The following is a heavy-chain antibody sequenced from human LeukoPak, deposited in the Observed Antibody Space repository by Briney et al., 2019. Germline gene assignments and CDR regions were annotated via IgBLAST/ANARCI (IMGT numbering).Heavy chain of an antibody. CDR2: ISAYNGNT. CDR3: ARFMYYDLWSGYHGRSAEYYFDY. V-gene: IGHV1-18*01. CDR1: GYTFTSYG. J-gene: IGHJ4*02. D-gene: IGHD3-3*01. Sequence: ASVKVSCKASGYTFTSYGISWVRQAPGQGLEWMGWISAYNGNTNYAQKLQGRVTMTTDTSTSTAYMELRSLRSDDTAVYYCARFMYYDLWSGYHGRSAEYYFDYWGQGTLVTVSS.